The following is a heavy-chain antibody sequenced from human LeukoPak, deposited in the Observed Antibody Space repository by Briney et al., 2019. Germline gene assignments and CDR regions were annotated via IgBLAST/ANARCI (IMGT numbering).Heavy chain of an antibody. Sequence: ASVKVSCKASGYTFTGYYMHWVRQAPGQGLEWMGRINPNSGGTNYAQKFQGRVTMTRDTSISTAYMELSRLRSDDTAVYYCARELGSYYDSGHEYFQHWGQGTLVTVSS. CDR1: GYTFTGYY. CDR2: INPNSGGT. CDR3: ARELGSYYDSGHEYFQH. J-gene: IGHJ1*01. V-gene: IGHV1-2*06. D-gene: IGHD3-22*01.